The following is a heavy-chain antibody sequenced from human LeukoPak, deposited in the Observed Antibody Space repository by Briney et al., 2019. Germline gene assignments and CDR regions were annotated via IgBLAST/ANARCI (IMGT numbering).Heavy chain of an antibody. V-gene: IGHV3-23*01. Sequence: GGSLRLSCVASGFSFSSYAMTWVRQVPEKGLEWVAAISGSSGNTYYSDSVTGRFTISRDNSKNTLYLQMNSLRAEDTARYYCARGWNGSSFRTFAHWGQGTLVTVSS. D-gene: IGHD3-10*01. J-gene: IGHJ4*02. CDR1: GFSFSSYA. CDR2: ISGSSGNT. CDR3: ARGWNGSSFRTFAH.